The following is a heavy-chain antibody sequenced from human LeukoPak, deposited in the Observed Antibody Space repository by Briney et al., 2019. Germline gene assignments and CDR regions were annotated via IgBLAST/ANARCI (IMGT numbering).Heavy chain of an antibody. Sequence: GESLKISCKGSGYSFTSYWIGWVRQMPGKGLEWMGIIYPGDSDTRYSPSFQGQVTISADKSISTAYLQMNSLKADDTAVYYCTTHPRENTFDFWGQGTIVTVSS. V-gene: IGHV5-51*01. J-gene: IGHJ3*01. CDR2: IYPGDSDT. CDR1: GYSFTSYW. CDR3: TTHPRENTFDF.